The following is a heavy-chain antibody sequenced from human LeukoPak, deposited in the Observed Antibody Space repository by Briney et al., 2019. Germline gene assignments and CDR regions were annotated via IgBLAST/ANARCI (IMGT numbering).Heavy chain of an antibody. CDR1: GYTFTSYA. CDR2: INPSGGST. CDR3: ARDKGGGSPYDAFDI. Sequence: ASVKVSCKASGYTFTSYAMNWVRQAPGQGLEWMGIINPSGGSTSYAQKFQGRVTMTRDTSTSTVYMELSSLRSEDTAVYYCARDKGGGSPYDAFDIWGQGTMVTVSS. J-gene: IGHJ3*02. D-gene: IGHD2-15*01. V-gene: IGHV1-46*01.